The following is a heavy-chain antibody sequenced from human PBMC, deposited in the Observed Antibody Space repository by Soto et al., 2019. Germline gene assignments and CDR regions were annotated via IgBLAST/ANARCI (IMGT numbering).Heavy chain of an antibody. CDR3: ARHIEVPSTRGFDY. CDR2: IYHSGTT. J-gene: IGHJ4*02. Sequence: QVHLQESGPGLVKPSGTLSLTCAVSGGSITTNWWSWVRQPPGKGLEWIGEIYHSGTTNYNPSLRGRVTISVDKSNNQFSLNLNSVTAADSAIYYCARHIEVPSTRGFDYWGQGNLVTVSS. CDR1: GGSITTNW. D-gene: IGHD6-19*01. V-gene: IGHV4-4*02.